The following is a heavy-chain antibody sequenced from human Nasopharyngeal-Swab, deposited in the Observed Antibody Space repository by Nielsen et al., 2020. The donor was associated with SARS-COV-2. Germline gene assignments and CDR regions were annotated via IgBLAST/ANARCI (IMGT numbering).Heavy chain of an antibody. Sequence: WIRPPPGKGLEWTGSIYYSGSTYYNPSLKSRVTISVDTSKNQFSLKLSSVTAADTAVYYCARHEGHEDYFDYWGQGTLVTVSS. J-gene: IGHJ4*02. CDR2: IYYSGST. V-gene: IGHV4-39*01. CDR3: ARHEGHEDYFDY.